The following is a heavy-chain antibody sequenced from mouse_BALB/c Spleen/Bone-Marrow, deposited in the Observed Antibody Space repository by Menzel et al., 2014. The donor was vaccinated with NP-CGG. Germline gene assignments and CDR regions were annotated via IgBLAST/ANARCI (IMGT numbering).Heavy chain of an antibody. V-gene: IGHV14-3*02. J-gene: IGHJ4*01. CDR1: GFNIKDTY. D-gene: IGHD4-1*01. CDR3: ARWEYYAMDY. CDR2: IDPANGNT. Sequence: VQLKQSGAELVKPGASVKLSCTASGFNIKDTYMHWVKQRPEQGLEWIGRIDPANGNTKYDPKFQGKATITADTSSNTAYLHLCSLTSEDTAVYYCARWEYYAMDYWGQGTSVTVSS.